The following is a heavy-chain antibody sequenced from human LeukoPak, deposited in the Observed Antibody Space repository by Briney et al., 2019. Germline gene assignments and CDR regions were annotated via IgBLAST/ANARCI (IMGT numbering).Heavy chain of an antibody. CDR2: ISGSGGST. Sequence: GGSLRLSCAASGFTFSSYAMSWVRQAPGKGLEWVSAISGSGGSTYYADSVKGRFTISRDNSENTLYLQMNSLRAEDTAVYYCAKGDGYCSSTSCYYYYYGMDVWGQGTTVTVSS. J-gene: IGHJ6*02. CDR1: GFTFSSYA. D-gene: IGHD2-2*01. V-gene: IGHV3-23*01. CDR3: AKGDGYCSSTSCYYYYYGMDV.